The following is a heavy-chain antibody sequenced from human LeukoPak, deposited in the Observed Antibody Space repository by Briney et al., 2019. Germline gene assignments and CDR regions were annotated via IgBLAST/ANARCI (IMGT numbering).Heavy chain of an antibody. CDR2: IYYSGST. D-gene: IGHD5-12*01. V-gene: IGHV4-59*01. Sequence: SETLSLTCNVSGGSISSYYWSWIRQPPGKGLEWIGYIYYSGSTYYNPSLKSRVTISVDTSKNQFSLKLSSVTAADTAVYYCATDRGYSGYDYFDYWGQGTLVTVSS. CDR1: GGSISSYY. J-gene: IGHJ4*02. CDR3: ATDRGYSGYDYFDY.